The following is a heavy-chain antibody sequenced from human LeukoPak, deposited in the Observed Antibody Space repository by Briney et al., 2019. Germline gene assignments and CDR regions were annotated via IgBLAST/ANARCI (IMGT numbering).Heavy chain of an antibody. J-gene: IGHJ5*02. Sequence: SQTLSPTCAISGDSVSSNSAAWNRIRQSPSRGLEWPGRTYYRSKWYNDYAVSVKSRITINPDTSKNQFSLQLNSVTPEDTAEYYCARVKEYSSSQNWFDPWGQGTLVTVSS. V-gene: IGHV6-1*01. D-gene: IGHD6-6*01. CDR3: ARVKEYSSSQNWFDP. CDR2: TYYRSKWYN. CDR1: GDSVSSNSAA.